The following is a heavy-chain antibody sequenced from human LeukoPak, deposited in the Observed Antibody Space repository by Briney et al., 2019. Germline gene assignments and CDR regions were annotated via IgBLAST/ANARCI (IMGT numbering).Heavy chain of an antibody. V-gene: IGHV4-61*01. CDR2: IYSTGST. CDR1: GDSVRNDFYY. CDR3: ARGIADPYSFDS. J-gene: IGHJ4*02. Sequence: SETLSLTCSVSGDSVRNDFYYWSWIRQPPGKGLEWIGRIYSTGSTNYSPSLKSRVTMSVDKSKNQFSLNLSSVTAADTAVYYCARGIADPYSFDSWGQGTLVTVSS. D-gene: IGHD6-13*01.